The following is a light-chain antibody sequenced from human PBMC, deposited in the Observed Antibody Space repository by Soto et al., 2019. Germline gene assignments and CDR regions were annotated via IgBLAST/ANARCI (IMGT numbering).Light chain of an antibody. V-gene: IGLV1-40*01. CDR2: GHN. CDR1: SSNIGADHD. J-gene: IGLJ2*01. Sequence: QSVLTQPPSVSGAPGQRVTIYCTGSSSNIGADHDVHWYQQLPGTAPKLLIYGHNNRPAGIPDRFSGSKSGTSASLAITGLQTADETDYYCQSYDNSLSVVVFGGGTKLTVL. CDR3: QSYDNSLSVVV.